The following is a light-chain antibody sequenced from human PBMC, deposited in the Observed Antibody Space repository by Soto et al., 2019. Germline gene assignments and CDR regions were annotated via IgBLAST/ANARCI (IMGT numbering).Light chain of an antibody. CDR1: SSDVGGYNY. CDR3: CSYAGSYTYV. CDR2: DVS. J-gene: IGLJ1*01. Sequence: QAVVTQPRSVSGSPGQSVTISCTGTSSDVGGYNYVSWYQQHPGQAPKLMIYDVSKRPSGVPDRFSGSKSGNTASLTISGLQAEDEADYYCCSYAGSYTYVFGTGTKLNVL. V-gene: IGLV2-11*01.